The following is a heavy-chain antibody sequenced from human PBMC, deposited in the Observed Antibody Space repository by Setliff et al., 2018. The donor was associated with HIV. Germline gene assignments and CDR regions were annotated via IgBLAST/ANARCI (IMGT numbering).Heavy chain of an antibody. V-gene: IGHV4-34*01. CDR3: TRGGSMTTLTT. D-gene: IGHD4-4*01. CDR1: VGSFSDYF. J-gene: IGHJ4*02. CDR2: INHSGST. Sequence: SETLSLTCAVYVGSFSDYFWTWIRQTPGKGPEWIGEINHSGSTNYNPSLKSRVTISVDTSKNQFSLKLRSVTAADTAVYYCTRGGSMTTLTTWGQGTLVTVSS.